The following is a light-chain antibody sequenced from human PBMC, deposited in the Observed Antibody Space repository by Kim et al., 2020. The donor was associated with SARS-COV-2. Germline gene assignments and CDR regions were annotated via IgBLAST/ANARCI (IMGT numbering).Light chain of an antibody. CDR2: SAS. CDR1: QAIKNH. V-gene: IGKV1-17*01. Sequence: DIQMTQSPSSLSASVGDRVTITCRAGQAIKNHLGWYQQNPGTAPKSLIYSASNLQSGVPSRFSGSGSGTEFTLTISSLQPEDFATYYCLRHHEYPLSSGQGTKVDMK. CDR3: LRHHEYPLS. J-gene: IGKJ1*01.